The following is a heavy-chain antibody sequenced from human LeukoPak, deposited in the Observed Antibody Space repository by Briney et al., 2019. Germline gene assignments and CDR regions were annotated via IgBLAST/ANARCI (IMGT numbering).Heavy chain of an antibody. Sequence: KPSETLSLTCAVSAYSINSGYYWSWIRQPPGKGLEWIGEINHSGSTNYNPSLKSRVTISVDTSKNQFSLKLSSVTAADTAVYYCARLQSTIFGVVTHFDYWGQGTLVTVSS. J-gene: IGHJ4*02. CDR2: INHSGST. V-gene: IGHV4-34*01. D-gene: IGHD3-3*01. CDR3: ARLQSTIFGVVTHFDY. CDR1: AYSINSGYY.